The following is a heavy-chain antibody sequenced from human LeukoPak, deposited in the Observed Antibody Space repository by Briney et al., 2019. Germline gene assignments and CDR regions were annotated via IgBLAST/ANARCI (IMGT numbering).Heavy chain of an antibody. CDR1: RFTFDDYS. CDR3: AKDAGSSGEFDY. J-gene: IGHJ4*02. D-gene: IGHD6-13*01. Sequence: GGSLRLSCASCRFTFDDYSMHWVRQAPGKGLEGVSLISWDGGSTYYADSVKGRFTISRDNSKNSLYLQMNSLRAEDTALYYCAKDAGSSGEFDYWGQGTLVTVPS. V-gene: IGHV3-43D*03. CDR2: ISWDGGST.